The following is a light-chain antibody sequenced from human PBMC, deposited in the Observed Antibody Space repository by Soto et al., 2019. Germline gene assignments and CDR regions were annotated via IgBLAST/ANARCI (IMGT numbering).Light chain of an antibody. J-gene: IGKJ4*01. CDR1: HIVSNN. CDR3: QHYNTWPLT. Sequence: EVVMTQSPATLSVSPGEKATLSCRASHIVSNNLAWYQQKPGQAPGLLIYFASTRATGIPARFSGSGSGTEFTLTISSLQSEDFAVYFCQHYNTWPLTFGGGTKVETK. V-gene: IGKV3-15*01. CDR2: FAS.